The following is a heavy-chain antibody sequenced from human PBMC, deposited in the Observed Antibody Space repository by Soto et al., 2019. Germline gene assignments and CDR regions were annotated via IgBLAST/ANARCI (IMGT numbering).Heavy chain of an antibody. CDR2: IYYSGST. CDR1: GVSVISGGHY. D-gene: IGHD2-8*01. J-gene: IGHJ5*02. V-gene: IGHV4-31*03. Sequence: PSETLSLTCSVSGVSVISGGHYWNWIRQHPGKGLEWIGYIYYSGSTYYNPSLKSRVTISVDTSKNQFSLKLSSVTAADTAVYYCARASRYCTNGVCYFWFDPWGQGTLVTVSS. CDR3: ARASRYCTNGVCYFWFDP.